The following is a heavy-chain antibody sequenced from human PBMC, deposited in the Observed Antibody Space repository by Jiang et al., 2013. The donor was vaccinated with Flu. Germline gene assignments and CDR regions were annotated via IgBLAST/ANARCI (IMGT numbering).Heavy chain of an antibody. CDR1: GYTFASYG. CDR3: TRVSGGAPVYHFDY. Sequence: SGAEVKKPGASVRVSCKASGYTFASYGINWVRQAPGQGLEWMGWISPYNGYTNYAQNLQGRVTLTIDTSTSVAYMELRSLRSDDTAIYYCTRVSGGAPVYHFDYWGQGAQVTVSS. D-gene: IGHD2-8*02. J-gene: IGHJ4*02. CDR2: ISPYNGYT. V-gene: IGHV1-18*01.